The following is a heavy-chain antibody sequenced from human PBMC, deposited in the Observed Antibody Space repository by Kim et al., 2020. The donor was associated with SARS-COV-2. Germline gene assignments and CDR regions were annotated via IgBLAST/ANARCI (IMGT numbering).Heavy chain of an antibody. V-gene: IGHV1-46*01. CDR1: GYTFTSYY. J-gene: IGHJ6*02. Sequence: ASVKVSCKASGYTFTSYYMHWVRQAPGQGLEWMGIINPSGGSTSYAQKFQGRVTMTRDTSTSTVYMELSSLRSEDTAVYYCARGKYYDFWSGYSTITYYYYGMDVWGQGTTVTVSS. CDR3: ARGKYYDFWSGYSTITYYYYGMDV. D-gene: IGHD3-3*01. CDR2: INPSGGST.